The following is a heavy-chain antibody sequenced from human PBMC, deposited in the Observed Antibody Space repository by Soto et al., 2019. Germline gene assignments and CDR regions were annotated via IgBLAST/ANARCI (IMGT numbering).Heavy chain of an antibody. J-gene: IGHJ6*02. CDR3: ARPTRGSSSWYRGMDV. CDR2: IDPSDSYT. D-gene: IGHD6-13*01. V-gene: IGHV5-10-1*01. CDR1: GYSFTSYW. Sequence: PVESLKISCKGSGYSFTSYWISWVRQMPGKGLEWMGRIDPSDSYTNYSPSFQGHVTISADKSISTAYLQWSSLKASDTAMYYCARPTRGSSSWYRGMDVWGQGTTVTVSS.